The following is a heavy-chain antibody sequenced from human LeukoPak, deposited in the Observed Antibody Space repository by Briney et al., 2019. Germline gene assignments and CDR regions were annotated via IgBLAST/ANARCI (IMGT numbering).Heavy chain of an antibody. Sequence: PGGSLRLSCAASGFTVSSNYMSWVRQAPGKGLEWVSVINSGGSTYYADSVKGRFTISRDNSKNTLYLQMNSLRAEDTAVYYCAREPPSQGITGTTVYWGQGTLVTVSS. CDR1: GFTVSSNY. J-gene: IGHJ4*02. V-gene: IGHV3-66*02. CDR2: INSGGST. CDR3: AREPPSQGITGTTVY. D-gene: IGHD1-7*01.